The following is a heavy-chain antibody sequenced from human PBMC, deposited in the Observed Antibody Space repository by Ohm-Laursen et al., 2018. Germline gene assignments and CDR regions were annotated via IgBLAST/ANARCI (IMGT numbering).Heavy chain of an antibody. D-gene: IGHD2-15*01. CDR1: GYTFTSYG. CDR3: ARGGYCSGGSCYRYYYYGMDV. Sequence: ASVKVSCKVSGYTFTSYGISWVRQAPGQGLEWMGWISAYNGNTNNAQKLQGRVTMTTDTSTSTAHMELRSLRSDDTAVYYCARGGYCSGGSCYRYYYYGMDVWGQGTTVTVSS. CDR2: ISAYNGNT. J-gene: IGHJ6*02. V-gene: IGHV1-18*01.